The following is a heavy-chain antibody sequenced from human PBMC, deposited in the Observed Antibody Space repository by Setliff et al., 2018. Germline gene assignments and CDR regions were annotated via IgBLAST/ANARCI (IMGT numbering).Heavy chain of an antibody. J-gene: IGHJ3*02. D-gene: IGHD3-22*01. CDR3: AREDSSGLAYDAFDI. V-gene: IGHV7-4-1*02. CDR2: VNTDTGNP. Sequence: ASVKVSCKASGYTFISYAMNWVRQAPGQGLEWMGWVNTDTGNPTYAHGFTGRFVFSLDTSVSTAYLQITSLKAEDTAVYYCAREDSSGLAYDAFDIWGQGTMVTVSS. CDR1: GYTFISYA.